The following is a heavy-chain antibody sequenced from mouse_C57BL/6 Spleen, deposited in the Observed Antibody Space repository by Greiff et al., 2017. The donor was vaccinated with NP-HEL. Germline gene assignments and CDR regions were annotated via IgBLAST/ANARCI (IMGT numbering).Heavy chain of an antibody. CDR3: ARSEIGYDKGY. CDR1: GYAFSSSW. CDR2: IYPGDGDT. D-gene: IGHD2-10*02. V-gene: IGHV1-82*01. Sequence: VQLQQSEPELVKPGASVKISCKASGYAFSSSWMNWVKQRPGKGLEWIGRIYPGDGDTNYNGKFKGKATLTADKSSSTAYMQLSSLTSEDSAVYFCARSEIGYDKGYWGQGTTLTVSS. J-gene: IGHJ2*01.